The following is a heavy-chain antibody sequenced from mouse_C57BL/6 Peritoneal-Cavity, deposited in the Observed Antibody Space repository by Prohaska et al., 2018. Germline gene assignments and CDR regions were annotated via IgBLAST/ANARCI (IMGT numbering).Heavy chain of an antibody. V-gene: IGHV6-3*01. Sequence: EVKLEESGGGLVQPGGSMKLSCVASGFTFSNYWMNWVRQSPEKGLEWVDQIRLKYYNYATHYAEAVKGRLTISRDDSKSSVYLQMNNLRAEDTGIYYCTRFAYWGQGTLVTVSA. CDR3: TRFAY. CDR2: IRLKYYNYAT. J-gene: IGHJ3*01. CDR1: GFTFSNYW.